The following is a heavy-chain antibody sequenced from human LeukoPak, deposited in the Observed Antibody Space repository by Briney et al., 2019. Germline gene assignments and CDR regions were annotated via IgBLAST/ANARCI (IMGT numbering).Heavy chain of an antibody. V-gene: IGHV4-59*01. Sequence: TSETLSLTSTVSGGSISSYYWSWIRQPPGKGLEWIGYIYYSGSTNYNPSLKSRVTISVDTSKNQFSLKLSSVTAADTAVYYCARARADGYNQVDAFDIWGQGTMVTVSS. J-gene: IGHJ3*02. CDR1: GGSISSYY. CDR2: IYYSGST. CDR3: ARARADGYNQVDAFDI. D-gene: IGHD5-24*01.